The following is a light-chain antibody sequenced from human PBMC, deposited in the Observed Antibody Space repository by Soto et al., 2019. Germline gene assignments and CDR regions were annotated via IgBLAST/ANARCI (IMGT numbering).Light chain of an antibody. CDR3: QQYDEWPQT. Sequence: EIVVTQSPGTLSVSPGERATLSCRASQSLGSNLAWYQQKPGQAPRLLIYGASTRATGIPARFSGSGSGTEFTLTISSLQSEDFALYYCQQYDEWPQTFGQGTKVDIK. CDR2: GAS. J-gene: IGKJ1*01. CDR1: QSLGSN. V-gene: IGKV3-15*01.